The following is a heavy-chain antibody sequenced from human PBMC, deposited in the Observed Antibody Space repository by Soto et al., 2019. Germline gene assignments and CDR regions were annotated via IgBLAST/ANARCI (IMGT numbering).Heavy chain of an antibody. J-gene: IGHJ4*02. D-gene: IGHD3-3*01. CDR1: GFTFSSYW. V-gene: IGHV3-7*05. Sequence: PGGSLRLSCAASGFTFSSYWMSWVRQAPGKGLEWVANIKQDGSEKYYVDSVKGRFTISRDNAKNSLYLQMNSLRAEDTAVYYCAREVLEWLSRRPHYDYWGQGTLVTVSS. CDR3: AREVLEWLSRRPHYDY. CDR2: IKQDGSEK.